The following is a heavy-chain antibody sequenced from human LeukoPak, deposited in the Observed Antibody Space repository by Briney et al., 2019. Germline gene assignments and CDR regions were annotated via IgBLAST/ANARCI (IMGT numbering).Heavy chain of an antibody. CDR3: ARWGPSPSDY. CDR1: GYIFINHG. Sequence: SVKVSCKASGYIFINHGIAWVRQAHGQGLEYMGWISAYNGNTDYAQKFQGRVTMTTDTSTSTAYMEVRGLRFDDTAVYYCARWGPSPSDYWGQGTLVTVSS. J-gene: IGHJ4*02. V-gene: IGHV1-18*01. CDR2: ISAYNGNT. D-gene: IGHD1-26*01.